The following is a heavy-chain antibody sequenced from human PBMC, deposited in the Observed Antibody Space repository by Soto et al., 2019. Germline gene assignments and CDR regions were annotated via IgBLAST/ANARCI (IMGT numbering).Heavy chain of an antibody. CDR2: IYSGGDT. D-gene: IGHD3-10*01. V-gene: IGHV3-53*04. J-gene: IGHJ6*04. CDR1: GFAVRHNY. CDR3: ARKTDSIPSGGDV. Sequence: EVQLVESGGGLVQPGGSLRLSCTASGFAVRHNYMTWVRQAPGKGLERVSLIYSGGDTAYADSVKGRFTISRHTSQNTLYLQMNSLRAEDTAVYYCARKTDSIPSGGDVWGKGTAVTVSS.